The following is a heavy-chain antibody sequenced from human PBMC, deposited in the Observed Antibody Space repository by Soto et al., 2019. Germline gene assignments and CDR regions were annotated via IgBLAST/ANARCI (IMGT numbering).Heavy chain of an antibody. CDR1: GGSISSSSYY. CDR3: ARQLHIAAAGTGFDY. D-gene: IGHD6-13*01. J-gene: IGHJ4*02. Sequence: QLQLQESGPGLVKPSETLSLTCTVSGGSISSSSYYWGWIRQPPGKGLEWIGSIYYSGSTYYNPSLKSRVTISVDTSKNQFSLELSSVTAADTAVYYCARQLHIAAAGTGFDYWGQGTLVTVSS. V-gene: IGHV4-39*01. CDR2: IYYSGST.